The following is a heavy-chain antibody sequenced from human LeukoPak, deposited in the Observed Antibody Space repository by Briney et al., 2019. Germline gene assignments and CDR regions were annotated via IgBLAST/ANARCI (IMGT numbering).Heavy chain of an antibody. CDR3: ARGYGDYRPSSLGFDY. V-gene: IGHV1-2*02. Sequence: GASVKVSCKASGYTFTGYYMHWVRQAPGQGLEWMGWINPNSGGTNYAQKFQGRVTMTRDTSISTAYMELSRLRSDDTAVYYCARGYGDYRPSSLGFDYWGQGTLVTVSS. D-gene: IGHD4-17*01. CDR2: INPNSGGT. CDR1: GYTFTGYY. J-gene: IGHJ4*02.